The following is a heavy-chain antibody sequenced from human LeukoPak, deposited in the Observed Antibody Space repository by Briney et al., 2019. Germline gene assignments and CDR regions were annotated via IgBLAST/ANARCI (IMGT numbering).Heavy chain of an antibody. V-gene: IGHV3-33*01. J-gene: IGHJ4*02. D-gene: IGHD5-12*01. CDR2: IWYDGSNK. CDR3: ARGGYTGNSDYYFDY. CDR1: GFTFSSYG. Sequence: SGGSLRLSCAASGFTFSSYGMHWVRQAPGKGLEWVAVIWYDGSNKYYADSVKGRFTISRDNSKNTLYLQMNSLRAEDTAVYYCARGGYTGNSDYYFDYWGQGTLVTVSS.